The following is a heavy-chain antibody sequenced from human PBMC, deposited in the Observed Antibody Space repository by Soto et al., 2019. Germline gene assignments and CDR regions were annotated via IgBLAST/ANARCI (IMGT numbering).Heavy chain of an antibody. CDR3: ARDIASYAYGEGY. D-gene: IGHD2-21*01. CDR1: GGSINSYW. CDR2: VYSSGTT. J-gene: IGHJ4*02. Sequence: TLSLTCSVSGGSINSYWWSWIRQPAGKGLEWIGRVYSSGTTDYNPSLNSRATLSVETSKNQFSLKLSSVTAADTAVYYCARDIASYAYGEGYWGQGIQVTVSS. V-gene: IGHV4-4*07.